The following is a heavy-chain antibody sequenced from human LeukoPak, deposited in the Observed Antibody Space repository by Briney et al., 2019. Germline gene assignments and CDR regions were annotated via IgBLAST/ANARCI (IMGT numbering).Heavy chain of an antibody. V-gene: IGHV3-11*01. CDR3: ARERASYYGSNWFDP. CDR1: GFTFSDYY. J-gene: IGHJ5*02. Sequence: GGSLRLSCAASGFTFSDYYMSWIRQAPGKGLEGVSYISSSGSTIYYADSVKGRFTISRNNAKNSLYLQMNSLRAEDTAVYYCARERASYYGSNWFDPWGQGTLVTVSS. D-gene: IGHD3-10*01. CDR2: ISSSGSTI.